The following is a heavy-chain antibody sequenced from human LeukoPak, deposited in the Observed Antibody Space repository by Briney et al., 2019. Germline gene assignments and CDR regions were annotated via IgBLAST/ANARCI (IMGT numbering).Heavy chain of an antibody. CDR3: ARDRRRDLLHAFDI. V-gene: IGHV4-59*01. J-gene: IGHJ3*02. D-gene: IGHD1-26*01. Sequence: SETLSLTCTVSGGTISRYYWSWIRQPPGKGLEWIAYIDYSGSANYNPSLKSRLTISLDASKNQFSLKLSSVTAADTAVYYCARDRRRDLLHAFDIWGQGTMVTVSS. CDR2: IDYSGSA. CDR1: GGTISRYY.